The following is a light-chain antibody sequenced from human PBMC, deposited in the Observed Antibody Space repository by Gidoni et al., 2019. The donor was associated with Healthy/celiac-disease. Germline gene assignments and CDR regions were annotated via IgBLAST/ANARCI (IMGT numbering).Light chain of an antibody. CDR3: MQALQTPLT. J-gene: IGKJ3*01. CDR2: LGS. CDR1: QSLLHSNGYNY. Sequence: DSVMTQSQLSLPVTPGEPAPISCRSSQSLLHSNGYNYLDWYLKKPGQSPQLLIYLGSNRASGVPDRFSGSGSGTDFTLKISRVEAEDVGVYYCMQALQTPLTFGPGTKVDIK. V-gene: IGKV2-28*01.